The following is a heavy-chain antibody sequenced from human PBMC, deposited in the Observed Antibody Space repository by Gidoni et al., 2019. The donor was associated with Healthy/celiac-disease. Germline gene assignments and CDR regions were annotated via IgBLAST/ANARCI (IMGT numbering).Heavy chain of an antibody. D-gene: IGHD4-4*01. CDR1: GVTFSSYS. CDR2: ISSSSSYI. Sequence: EVQLVESGGGLGKPGGSMRLRWEASGVTFSSYSMNWVRQATGKGLEWVSSISSSSSYISYAGSVKGRFTISRDNAKNSLYLQMNSLRAEDTAVYYCARDGQTVTTNYYYYGMDVWGQGTTVTVSS. V-gene: IGHV3-21*01. CDR3: ARDGQTVTTNYYYYGMDV. J-gene: IGHJ6*02.